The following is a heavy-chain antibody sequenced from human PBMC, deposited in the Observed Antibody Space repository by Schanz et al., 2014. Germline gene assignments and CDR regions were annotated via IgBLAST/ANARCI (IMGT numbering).Heavy chain of an antibody. D-gene: IGHD2-2*01. CDR1: GYTFTGYY. CDR2: ITAYNGDT. J-gene: IGHJ5*02. Sequence: QVQLVQSGAEVKKPGASVKVSCKASGYTFTGYYMHWVRQAPGQGLEWMGWITAYNGDTNYAQKVQGRVTMTTDTSTGTAYMELRSLRSDDTAVYYCARDRRRYCSTASCLHDNWFDPWGQGTLVIVSS. V-gene: IGHV1-18*04. CDR3: ARDRRRYCSTASCLHDNWFDP.